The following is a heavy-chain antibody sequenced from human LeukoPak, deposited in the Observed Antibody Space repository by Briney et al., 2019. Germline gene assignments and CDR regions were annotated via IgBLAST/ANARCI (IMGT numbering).Heavy chain of an antibody. Sequence: GGSLRLSCAASGFTLSSFWMHWVRQAPGKGLVWVSRMNSDGSSTTYADSVKGRFTISRDNAKNTLYLQMNSLRAEDTAVYHCAREAFNYGDHYFDYWGQGTLVTVSS. CDR2: MNSDGSST. D-gene: IGHD4-17*01. CDR1: GFTLSSFW. CDR3: AREAFNYGDHYFDY. J-gene: IGHJ4*02. V-gene: IGHV3-74*01.